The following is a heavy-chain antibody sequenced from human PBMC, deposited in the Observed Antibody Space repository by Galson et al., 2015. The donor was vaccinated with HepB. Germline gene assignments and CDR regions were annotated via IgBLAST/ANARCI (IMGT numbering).Heavy chain of an antibody. D-gene: IGHD6-6*01. J-gene: IGHJ4*02. V-gene: IGHV1-69*04. CDR2: IIPILGIA. CDR1: GGTLSSYA. Sequence: SVKVSCKASGGTLSSYAISWVRQAPGQGLEWMGRIIPILGIANYAQKFQGRVTITADKSTSTAYMELSSLRSEDTAVYYCARVSSSASKYSSSSPDYWGQGTLVTVSS. CDR3: ARVSSSASKYSSSSPDY.